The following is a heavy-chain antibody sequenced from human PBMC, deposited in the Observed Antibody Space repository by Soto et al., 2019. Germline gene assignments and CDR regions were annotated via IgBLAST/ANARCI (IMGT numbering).Heavy chain of an antibody. V-gene: IGHV3-30-3*01. CDR1: GFTFSNYA. Sequence: QVQLVESGGGVVQPGRSLRLSCAASGFTFSNYAMHWVRQAPGKGLEWVAVISYDGSNKYYADSVKGRFTISRDNSKNTLYLQMNSLRAEDTAVYYCARDGWGASRPHYYFYGMDVCGQGTTVTVSS. CDR2: ISYDGSNK. CDR3: ARDGWGASRPHYYFYGMDV. D-gene: IGHD6-6*01. J-gene: IGHJ6*02.